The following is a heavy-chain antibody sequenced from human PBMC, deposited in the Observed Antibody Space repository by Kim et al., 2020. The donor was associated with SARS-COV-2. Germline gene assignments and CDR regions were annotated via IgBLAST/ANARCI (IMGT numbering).Heavy chain of an antibody. CDR3: ARDDRYISESYPFDY. CDR1: GYTFSSYW. CDR2: ICGDGSDT. V-gene: IGHV3-74*01. D-gene: IGHD1-26*01. J-gene: IGHJ4*02. Sequence: GGSLRLSCAASGYTFSSYWIHWVRQVPGKGLVWVSGICGDGSDTRYADSVKGRFTISRDNAKNKAHLEMNSLRADDTAVYYCARDDRYISESYPFDYWGQGALVTVTS.